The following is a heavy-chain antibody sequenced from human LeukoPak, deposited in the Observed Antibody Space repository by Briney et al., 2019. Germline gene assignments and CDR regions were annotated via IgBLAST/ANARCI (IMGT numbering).Heavy chain of an antibody. V-gene: IGHV4-34*01. CDR1: GGSFSGYY. D-gene: IGHD3-16*01. J-gene: IGHJ4*02. CDR3: AKDKDYVWGY. CDR2: INHSGST. Sequence: SETLSLTCAVYGGSFSGYYWSWIRQPPGKGLEWIGEINHSGSTNYNPSLKSRVTISVDTSKNQFSLKLSSVTAADTAVYYCAKDKDYVWGYWGQGTLVTVSS.